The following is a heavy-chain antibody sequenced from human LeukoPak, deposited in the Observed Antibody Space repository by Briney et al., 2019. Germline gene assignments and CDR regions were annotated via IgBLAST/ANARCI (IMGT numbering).Heavy chain of an antibody. Sequence: PGGSLRLSCAASGFTVSSNYMSWVRQAPGKGLEWVSVIYSGGSTYYADSVKGRFTISRDNSKNTLYLQMNSLRAEDTAVYYCARVSKLYYDSSGIFDYWGQGTLVTVSS. D-gene: IGHD3-22*01. CDR2: IYSGGST. CDR1: GFTVSSNY. CDR3: ARVSKLYYDSSGIFDY. J-gene: IGHJ4*02. V-gene: IGHV3-66*01.